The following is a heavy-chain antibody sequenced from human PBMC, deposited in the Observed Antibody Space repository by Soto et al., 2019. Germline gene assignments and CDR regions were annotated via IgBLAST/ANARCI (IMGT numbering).Heavy chain of an antibody. J-gene: IGHJ3*02. CDR3: VKDGIAVSGPGTNAFDI. D-gene: IGHD6-19*01. CDR2: IGGSGPTT. Sequence: PGGSLRLSCAVSGFTFSSCGMSWVRQAPGKGLEWVSAIGGSGPTTYYADSVKGRFTISRDTSKNTVYLQMNSLRGDYTAVYYCVKDGIAVSGPGTNAFDIWGQGTMVTVSS. CDR1: GFTFSSCG. V-gene: IGHV3-23*01.